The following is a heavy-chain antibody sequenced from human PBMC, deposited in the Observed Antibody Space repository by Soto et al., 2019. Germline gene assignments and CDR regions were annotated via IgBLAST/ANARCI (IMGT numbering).Heavy chain of an antibody. D-gene: IGHD3-22*01. CDR3: ARDLYYYDSSGYMDV. CDR1: GGSISSYY. J-gene: IGHJ6*02. V-gene: IGHV4-59*01. Sequence: SETLSLTCTVSGGSISSYYWSWIRQPPGKGLEWIGYIYYSGSTNYNPSLKSRVTISVDTSKNQFSLKLSSVTAADTAVYYCARDLYYYDSSGYMDVWGQGTTVTVYS. CDR2: IYYSGST.